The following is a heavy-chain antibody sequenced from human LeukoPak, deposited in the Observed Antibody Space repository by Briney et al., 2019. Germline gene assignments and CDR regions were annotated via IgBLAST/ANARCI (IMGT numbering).Heavy chain of an antibody. CDR3: ARSNGPIAARPGAPINYYYYYMDV. Sequence: ASVKVSCKASGYTFTGYYMHWVRQAPGQGLEWMGGIIPMFGTANYAQKFQGRGTITADKSTNTAYMELSSLTSEDTAVFYCARSNGPIAARPGAPINYYYYYMDVWGKGTTVTVSS. CDR2: IIPMFGTA. D-gene: IGHD6-6*01. V-gene: IGHV1-69*06. J-gene: IGHJ6*03. CDR1: GYTFTGYY.